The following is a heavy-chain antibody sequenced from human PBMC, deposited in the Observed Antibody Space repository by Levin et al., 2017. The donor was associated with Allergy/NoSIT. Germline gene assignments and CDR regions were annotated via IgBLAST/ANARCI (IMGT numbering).Heavy chain of an antibody. D-gene: IGHD7-27*01. V-gene: IGHV4-39*01. Sequence: SETLSLTCSVSGGSISSSTSYGGWIRQAPGKGLEWIGIIYYAGDTFYSPSLKSRITMSVDTSKNQFSLKVTSVTAADTAVYYCARLLRELTGAVDYWGQGILVTVSS. CDR3: ARLLRELTGAVDY. CDR2: IYYAGDT. CDR1: GGSISSSTSY. J-gene: IGHJ4*02.